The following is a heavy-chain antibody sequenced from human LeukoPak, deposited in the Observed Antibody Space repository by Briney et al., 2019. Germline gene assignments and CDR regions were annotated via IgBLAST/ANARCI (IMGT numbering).Heavy chain of an antibody. D-gene: IGHD2-15*01. V-gene: IGHV1-18*01. CDR3: ARHLSVVTYDAFDI. J-gene: IGHJ3*02. CDR2: ISAYNGNT. CDR1: GYTFTSYG. Sequence: ASVKVSCKASGYTFTSYGISWVRQAPGQGLEWMGWISAYNGNTNYAQKLQGRVTMTTDTSTSTAYMELRSLRSDDTAVYYCARHLSVVTYDAFDIWGQGTMVTVSS.